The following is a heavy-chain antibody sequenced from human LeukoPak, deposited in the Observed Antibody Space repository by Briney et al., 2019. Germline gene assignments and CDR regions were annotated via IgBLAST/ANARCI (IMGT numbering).Heavy chain of an antibody. J-gene: IGHJ4*02. Sequence: PGGSLRLSCAASGFTFDDYGMSWVRQAPGKGLEWVASTDTTSQYIFYPDSVKGRFTISRDNTRNSLYLQMHSLRAEDSGLYYCARSDRDSDWFIDDYWGQGTLVTVSS. V-gene: IGHV3-21*01. CDR3: ARSDRDSDWFIDDY. CDR2: TDTTSQYI. CDR1: GFTFDDYG. D-gene: IGHD3-9*01.